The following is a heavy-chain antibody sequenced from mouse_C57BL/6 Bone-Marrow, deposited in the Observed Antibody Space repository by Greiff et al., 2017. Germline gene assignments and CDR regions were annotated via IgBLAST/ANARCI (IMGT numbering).Heavy chain of an antibody. Sequence: QVQLQQPGAELVRPGTSVKLSCKASGYTFTSYWMHWVKQRPGQGLEWIGVIDPSDSYTNYNQKFKGKATLTVDTSSSTAYMQLSSLTSEDSAVYYCAILWYFDYWGQGTTLTVSS. CDR2: IDPSDSYT. J-gene: IGHJ2*01. D-gene: IGHD1-1*02. CDR3: AILWYFDY. CDR1: GYTFTSYW. V-gene: IGHV1-59*01.